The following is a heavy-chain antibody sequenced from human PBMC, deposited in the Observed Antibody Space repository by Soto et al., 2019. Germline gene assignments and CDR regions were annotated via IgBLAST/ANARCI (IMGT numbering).Heavy chain of an antibody. Sequence: QVQLVESGGGVVQPGRSLRLSCAASGFSISRSAMHWVRQAPGKGLEWVAVIAYDGSNRWYADSAQGRFTISRDNXXXXXXXXXXXXRXEDTAVYYCARDLQAGTDNVNWFAPWGQGTLVTVSS. CDR2: IAYDGSNR. V-gene: IGHV3-30*04. D-gene: IGHD1-1*01. CDR1: GFSISRSA. CDR3: ARDLQAGTDNVNWFAP. J-gene: IGHJ5*02.